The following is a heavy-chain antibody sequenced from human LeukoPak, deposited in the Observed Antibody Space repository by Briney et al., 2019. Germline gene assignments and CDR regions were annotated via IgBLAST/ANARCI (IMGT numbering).Heavy chain of an antibody. J-gene: IGHJ4*02. CDR3: AREATYYYRDF. V-gene: IGHV3-33*01. CDR2: IWFDGSQT. Sequence: GGSLRLSCVASGFTFSSHGMHWVRQAPGKGLGWVGVIWFDGSQTYYADSVKGRFTISRDDSKNTLFLQMNSLRGDDTAVYFCAREATYYYRDFWGQGTLVTVSS. D-gene: IGHD3-10*01. CDR1: GFTFSSHG.